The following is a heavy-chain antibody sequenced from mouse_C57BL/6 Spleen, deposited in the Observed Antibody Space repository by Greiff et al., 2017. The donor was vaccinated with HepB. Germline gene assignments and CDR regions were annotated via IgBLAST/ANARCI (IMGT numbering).Heavy chain of an antibody. J-gene: IGHJ2*01. D-gene: IGHD2-5*01. CDR1: GYTFTDYY. V-gene: IGHV1-76*01. CDR3: ARSGAYYSNYFDY. CDR2: IYPGSGNT. Sequence: VQLQQSGAELVRPGASVKLSCKASGYTFTDYYINWVKQRPGQGLEWIARIYPGSGNTYYNEKFKGKATLTAEKSSSTAYMQLSSLTSEDSAVYFCARSGAYYSNYFDYWGQGTTLTVSS.